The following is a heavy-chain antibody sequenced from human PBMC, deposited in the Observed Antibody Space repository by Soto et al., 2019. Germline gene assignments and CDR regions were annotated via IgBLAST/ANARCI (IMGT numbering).Heavy chain of an antibody. CDR2: ISFDGANK. V-gene: IGHV3-30*03. Sequence: QVRLVESGGGVAQPGRSLTLSCAASGFTFDRHAMHWLRQPPGKGLEWLAAISFDGANKYYPDSVWGRYTVTRDNSANTLSLEMTSLTADDTALYYRARGGAVATSDYFFDFWGQGALVTVSS. D-gene: IGHD6-19*01. J-gene: IGHJ4*02. CDR3: ARGGAVATSDYFFDF. CDR1: GFTFDRHA.